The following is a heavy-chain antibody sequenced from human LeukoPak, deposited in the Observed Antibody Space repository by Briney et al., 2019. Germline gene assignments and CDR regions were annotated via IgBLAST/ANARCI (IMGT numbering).Heavy chain of an antibody. CDR2: IYSGGTT. J-gene: IGHJ3*02. CDR3: AKYGSGRERNAFDI. Sequence: GGSLRLSCAVSGFTVSGNYMSWVRQAPGKGLEWVSLIYSGGTTYYADSVKGRFTISRDNSKSTLYLQMNSLRAEDTAIYYCAKYGSGRERNAFDIWGQGTMVSVSS. V-gene: IGHV3-53*01. D-gene: IGHD3-10*01. CDR1: GFTVSGNY.